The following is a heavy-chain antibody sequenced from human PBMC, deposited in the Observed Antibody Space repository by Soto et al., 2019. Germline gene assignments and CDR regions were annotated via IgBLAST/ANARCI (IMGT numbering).Heavy chain of an antibody. Sequence: EVQLVESGGGLAQPGGSLRLSCAASGFIFSSYWMHWVHQAPGKGLVWVSRINSDGSRTSYADSVKGRFTISRDNAKNTLNLQMNSLRAEDTAVYYCARVSVGAYYFDYWGQGILVTVSS. CDR1: GFIFSSYW. D-gene: IGHD1-26*01. J-gene: IGHJ4*02. V-gene: IGHV3-74*01. CDR2: INSDGSRT. CDR3: ARVSVGAYYFDY.